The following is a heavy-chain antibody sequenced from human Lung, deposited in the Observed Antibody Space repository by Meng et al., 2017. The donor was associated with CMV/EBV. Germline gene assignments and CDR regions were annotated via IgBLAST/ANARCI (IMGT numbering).Heavy chain of an antibody. CDR3: ARDLEY. V-gene: IGHV4-39*07. D-gene: IGHD1-1*01. CDR1: GGSISSSTYY. CDR2: LYDSVST. J-gene: IGHJ4*02. Sequence: QLQLLERGPGLVRPSETLSLTCSVSGGSISSSTYYWAWIRQPPGKGLEWIGSLYDSVSTYYHPSLKSRVTISVDTSKTYFSLKLRSVTAADTAVYYCARDLEYWGQGTLVTVAS.